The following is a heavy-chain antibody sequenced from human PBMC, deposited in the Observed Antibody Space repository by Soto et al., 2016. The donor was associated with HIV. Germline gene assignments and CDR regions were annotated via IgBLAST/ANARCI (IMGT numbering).Heavy chain of an antibody. J-gene: IGHJ6*02. V-gene: IGHV3-20*04. Sequence: EVQLVESGGGVVRPGGSLRLSCAASGFTFDDYGMSWVRQAPGKGLEWVSGINWNGGSTGYADSVKGRLTISRDNAKNSLYLQMNSLRAEDTALYYCARDRGYYYGSGSSKAVYYYGMDVWGQGTTVTVSS. D-gene: IGHD3-10*01. CDR3: ARDRGYYYGSGSSKAVYYYGMDV. CDR1: GFTFDDYG. CDR2: INWNGGST.